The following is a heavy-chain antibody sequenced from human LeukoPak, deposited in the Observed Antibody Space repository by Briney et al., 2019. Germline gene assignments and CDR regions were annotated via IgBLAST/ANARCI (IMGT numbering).Heavy chain of an antibody. CDR3: ARGVGTGYYIS. CDR1: GFTVSSNY. Sequence: GGSLRLSCAASGFTVSSNYMSWVRQAPGKGLEWVSGIYSGGSTYYADSVKGRFTISRDNSKNTLYLQMNSLRVEDTAVYYCARGVGTGYYISWGQGTLVTVSS. CDR2: IYSGGST. J-gene: IGHJ5*02. V-gene: IGHV3-66*01. D-gene: IGHD3/OR15-3a*01.